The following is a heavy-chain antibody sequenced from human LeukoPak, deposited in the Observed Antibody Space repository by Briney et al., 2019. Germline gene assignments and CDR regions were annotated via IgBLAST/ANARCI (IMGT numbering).Heavy chain of an antibody. CDR3: ASSMGHTEVFCPDY. V-gene: IGHV1-3*04. D-gene: IGHD5-18*01. Sequence: AASVKVSCKASGYIFTTYAIHWVRQAPGQRLEWLGWINTGNGDTRYSQTFQGRVTITRDTSASTAYMELSSLRPEDTAMYYCASSMGHTEVFCPDYWGQGTLVTVSS. J-gene: IGHJ4*02. CDR2: INTGNGDT. CDR1: GYIFTTYA.